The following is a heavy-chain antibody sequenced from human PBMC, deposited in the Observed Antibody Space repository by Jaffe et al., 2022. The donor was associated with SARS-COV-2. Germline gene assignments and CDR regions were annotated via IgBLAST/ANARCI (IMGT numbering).Heavy chain of an antibody. CDR1: GFIFNGYG. CDR2: IWFDGRVT. D-gene: IGHD5-12*01. V-gene: IGHV3-33*01. Sequence: QVQLVESGGGVVQPGTSLRLSCAASGFIFNGYGFQWVRQAPGKGLEWVALIWFDGRVTYYAKSVEGRFTISRDNSKNTLYLQMSSLRAEDTAVYYCARGYSGYTFTIDSWGQGTLVTVSS. CDR3: ARGYSGYTFTIDS. J-gene: IGHJ4*02.